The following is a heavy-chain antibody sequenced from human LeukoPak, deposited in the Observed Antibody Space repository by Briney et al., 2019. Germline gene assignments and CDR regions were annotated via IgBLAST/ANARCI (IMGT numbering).Heavy chain of an antibody. CDR1: GFTFSSYA. J-gene: IGHJ4*02. V-gene: IGHV3-23*01. CDR3: AKDTSIGKYCTSGVCSPFAY. D-gene: IGHD2-8*01. CDR2: ISDSGDYT. Sequence: GGSLRLSCAGSGFTFSSYAMSWVRQAPGKGPEWVSAISDSGDYTYYADSVKGRFTISRANSKNTLYLHVNSLRAEDTAVYYCAKDTSIGKYCTSGVCSPFAYWGQGTLVTVSS.